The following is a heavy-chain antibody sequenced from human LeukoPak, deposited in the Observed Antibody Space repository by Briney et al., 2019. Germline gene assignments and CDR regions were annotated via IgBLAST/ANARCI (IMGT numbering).Heavy chain of an antibody. CDR3: ARGVTYYYGSGRYYSRKDAFDI. Sequence: PSETLSLTCAVSGASISSGGYSWTRIRQPPGKGLEWIGYIYHSGRTYYNPSLKSRVTISVDRSKNQFSLKLSSVTVADTAVYYCARGVTYYYGSGRYYSRKDAFDIWGQGTMVTVSS. J-gene: IGHJ3*02. D-gene: IGHD3-10*01. CDR2: IYHSGRT. CDR1: GASISSGGYS. V-gene: IGHV4-30-2*01.